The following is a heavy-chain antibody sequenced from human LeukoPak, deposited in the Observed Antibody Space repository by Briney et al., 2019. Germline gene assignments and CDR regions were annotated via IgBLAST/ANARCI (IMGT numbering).Heavy chain of an antibody. V-gene: IGHV1-69*13. CDR1: GYTFTSYG. Sequence: ASVKVSCKASGYTFTSYGISWVRQAPGQGLEWMGGIIPIFGTANYAQKFQGRVTITADESTSTAYMELSSLRSEDTAVYYCARGYFYDSSGYSFDYWGQGTLVTVSS. J-gene: IGHJ4*02. CDR3: ARGYFYDSSGYSFDY. CDR2: IIPIFGTA. D-gene: IGHD3-22*01.